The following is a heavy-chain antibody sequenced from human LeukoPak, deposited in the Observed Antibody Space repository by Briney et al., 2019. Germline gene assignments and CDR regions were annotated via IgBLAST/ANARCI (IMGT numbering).Heavy chain of an antibody. Sequence: PSETLSLTCTVSRGSISSLYWSWIRQPLVKGLEWIGNIYYTGSTNYNPSLKSRVTISVDTSKNQFSLKLSSVTAADTAVYYCARGRGYSYGSPLDYWGQGSLVTVSS. CDR3: ARGRGYSYGSPLDY. D-gene: IGHD5-18*01. V-gene: IGHV4-59*11. CDR1: RGSISSLY. J-gene: IGHJ4*02. CDR2: IYYTGST.